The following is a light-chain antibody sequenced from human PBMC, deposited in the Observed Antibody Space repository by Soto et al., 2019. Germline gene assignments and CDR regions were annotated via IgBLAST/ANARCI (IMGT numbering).Light chain of an antibody. CDR2: ASS. CDR1: QSSGSNF. CDR3: QQRSSWPWK. Sequence: EIVWTHSPGTLSLSPVEIATLSCKTSQSSGSNFLAWYEHKPGQAPRILIYASSNRATGIPDRIGGSGSGTDFTLTISSLEPEDFAVYYCQQRSSWPWKFGQGTKVDIK. J-gene: IGKJ1*01. V-gene: IGKV3D-20*02.